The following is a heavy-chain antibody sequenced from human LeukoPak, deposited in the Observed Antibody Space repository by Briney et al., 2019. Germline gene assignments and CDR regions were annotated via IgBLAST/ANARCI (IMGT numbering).Heavy chain of an antibody. V-gene: IGHV4-30-2*06. Sequence: SETLSLTCTVSGGSISRGGYYWSWIRQSPGRGLEWIGYIYYNGGTFYTPSLKSRVTISIDRSENKFALRLNSVTAADTAVYYCASSPYYYDSSGYQEDFQHWGQGTLVTVSS. CDR1: GGSISRGGYY. J-gene: IGHJ1*01. CDR3: ASSPYYYDSSGYQEDFQH. CDR2: IYYNGGT. D-gene: IGHD3-22*01.